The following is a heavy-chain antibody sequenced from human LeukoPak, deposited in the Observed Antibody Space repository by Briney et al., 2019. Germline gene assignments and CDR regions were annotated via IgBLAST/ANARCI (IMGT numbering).Heavy chain of an antibody. J-gene: IGHJ6*02. Sequence: ASVKVSCKASGYTFTGYYMHWVRQAPGQGLEWMGWINPNSGGTNYAQKFQGRVTMTRDTSISTAYMELSRLRSDDTAVYYFARGRVVVTGVRHYYYYGMDVWGQGTTVTVSS. D-gene: IGHD2-21*02. V-gene: IGHV1-2*02. CDR3: ARGRVVVTGVRHYYYYGMDV. CDR1: GYTFTGYY. CDR2: INPNSGGT.